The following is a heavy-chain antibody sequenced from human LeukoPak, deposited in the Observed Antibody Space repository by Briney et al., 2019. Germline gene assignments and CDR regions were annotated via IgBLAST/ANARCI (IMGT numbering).Heavy chain of an antibody. V-gene: IGHV3-11*06. CDR3: ASTTVTTESAHAGYGMDV. CDR2: ISSSSSYT. D-gene: IGHD4-17*01. J-gene: IGHJ6*02. Sequence: PGGSLRLSCAASGFTFSDYYMSWIRQAPGKGLEWVSYISSSSSYTNYADSVKGRFTISRDNAKNSLYLQMNSLRAEDTAVYYCASTTVTTESAHAGYGMDVWGQGTTVTVSS. CDR1: GFTFSDYY.